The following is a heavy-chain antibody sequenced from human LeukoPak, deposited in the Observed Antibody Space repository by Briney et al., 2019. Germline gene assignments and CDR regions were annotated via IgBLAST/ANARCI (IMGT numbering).Heavy chain of an antibody. CDR3: ARHHYGDTAYYYYGMDV. J-gene: IGHJ6*02. CDR2: IYPGDSDT. D-gene: IGHD4-17*01. Sequence: GESLKISCQGTGYTLTSYWIGWVRQLPGKGLEWMGIIYPGDSDTRYSPSFQGQVTISADKSISTAYLQWSSLKASDTAMYYCARHHYGDTAYYYYGMDVWGQGTTVTVSS. V-gene: IGHV5-51*01. CDR1: GYTLTSYW.